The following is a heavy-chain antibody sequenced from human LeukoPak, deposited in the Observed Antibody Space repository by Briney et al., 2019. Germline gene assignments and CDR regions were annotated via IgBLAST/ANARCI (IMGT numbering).Heavy chain of an antibody. CDR2: IYYSGST. Sequence: QTLSLTCTVSGGSISSGGYYWSWIRQHPGKGLEWIGYIYYSGSTYYNPSLKSRVTISVNTSKNQFSLKLSSVTAADTAVYYCAREFSGYSDAFGIWGQGTMVTVSS. CDR3: AREFSGYSDAFGI. V-gene: IGHV4-31*03. CDR1: GGSISSGGYY. D-gene: IGHD3-22*01. J-gene: IGHJ3*02.